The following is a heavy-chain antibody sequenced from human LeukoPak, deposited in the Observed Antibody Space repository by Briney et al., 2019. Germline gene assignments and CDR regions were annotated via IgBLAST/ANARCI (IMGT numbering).Heavy chain of an antibody. V-gene: IGHV3-23*01. D-gene: IGHD6-6*01. CDR2: ISVSGGST. CDR3: AKARSRSATYYFDY. J-gene: IGHJ4*02. Sequence: QAGGSLRLSCAASGFTFSDYPMSWVRQAPGKGLEWVSSISVSGGSTYYADSVKGRFTISRDNSRNMLYLQVNSLRAEDTAVYFCAKARSRSATYYFDYWGQGTLVTVSS. CDR1: GFTFSDYP.